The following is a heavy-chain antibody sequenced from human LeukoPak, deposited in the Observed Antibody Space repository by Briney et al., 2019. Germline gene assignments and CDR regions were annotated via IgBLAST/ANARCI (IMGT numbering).Heavy chain of an antibody. Sequence: SGTLSLTCTVSGRSLSSSTWWNWVRQPPGKGLEWIGQIYHSGTTNYNPSLKSRVSISVDESKNQFSLNLTSVTAADTAVYFCARHPNYYGSGWGQGIQVTVSS. CDR1: GRSLSSSTW. J-gene: IGHJ4*02. CDR2: IYHSGTT. V-gene: IGHV4-4*02. D-gene: IGHD3-10*01. CDR3: ARHPNYYGSG.